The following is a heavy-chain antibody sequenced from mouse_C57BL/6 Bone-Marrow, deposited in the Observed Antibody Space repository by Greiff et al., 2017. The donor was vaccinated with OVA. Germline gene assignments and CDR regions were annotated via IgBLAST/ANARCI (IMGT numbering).Heavy chain of an antibody. CDR1: GYTFTSYW. D-gene: IGHD1-1*01. CDR3: AREGGYYYGTFDY. J-gene: IGHJ2*01. V-gene: IGHV1-55*01. CDR2: IYPGSGST. Sequence: QVQLKQPGAELVKPGASVKMSCKASGYTFTSYWITWVKQRPGQGLEWIGDIYPGSGSTNYNEKFKSKATLTVDTSSSTAYMQLSSLTSEDSAVYYCAREGGYYYGTFDYWGQGTTLTVSS.